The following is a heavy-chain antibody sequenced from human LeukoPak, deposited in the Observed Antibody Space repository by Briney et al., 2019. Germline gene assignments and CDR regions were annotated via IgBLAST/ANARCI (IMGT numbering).Heavy chain of an antibody. D-gene: IGHD2-2*01. CDR2: ISAYNGKT. J-gene: IGHJ5*02. V-gene: IGHV1-18*01. CDR3: ARDLWPHFISTSCLNWFDP. Sequence: ASVKVSCKGSGYTFTSYGIRWVGQAPGQGREGMGWISAYNGKTNYAQKLQGRVTITTDTEKRKDYMELRTLRCDDTAVYYCARDLWPHFISTSCLNWFDPWGQGTLVTVSS. CDR1: GYTFTSYG.